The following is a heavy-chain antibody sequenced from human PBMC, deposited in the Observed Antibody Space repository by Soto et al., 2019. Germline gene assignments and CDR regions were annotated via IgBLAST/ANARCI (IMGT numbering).Heavy chain of an antibody. Sequence: ASVKVSCKASGYTFTGYYMHWVRQAPGQGLEWMGWINPNSGGTNYAQKFQGWVTMTRDTSISTAYMELSRLRSDDTAVYYCARDHGAVAGAMWYYYYGMDVWGQGTTVTVSS. V-gene: IGHV1-2*04. CDR1: GYTFTGYY. D-gene: IGHD6-19*01. CDR2: INPNSGGT. CDR3: ARDHGAVAGAMWYYYYGMDV. J-gene: IGHJ6*02.